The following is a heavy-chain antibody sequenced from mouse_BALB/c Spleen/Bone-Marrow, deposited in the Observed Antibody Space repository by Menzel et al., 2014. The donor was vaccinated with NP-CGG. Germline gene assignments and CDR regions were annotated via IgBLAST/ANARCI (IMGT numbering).Heavy chain of an antibody. J-gene: IGHJ4*01. D-gene: IGHD2-10*02. V-gene: IGHV2-6*02. CDR2: IWSDGNT. Sequence: VKLVESGPGLVAPSQSLSITCTVSGFSLTNYGVHWVRQPPGKGLEWLVVIWSDGNTTYNSALKSRLSISKDNSKSQVFLKMISLQTDDTAMYYCTRNPYGNYAMDYWGQGTSVTVSS. CDR3: TRNPYGNYAMDY. CDR1: GFSLTNYG.